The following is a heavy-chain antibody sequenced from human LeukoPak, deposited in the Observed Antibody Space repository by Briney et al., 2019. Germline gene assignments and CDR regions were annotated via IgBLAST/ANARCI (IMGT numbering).Heavy chain of an antibody. Sequence: PSETLSLTCTVPGGSISSYYWSWIRQPAGKGLEWIGRIYTSGSTNYNPSLKSRVTMSVDTSKNQFSLKLSSVTAADTAVYYCARSAKAAGYSLNNWGQGTLVTVSS. CDR1: GGSISSYY. CDR2: IYTSGST. D-gene: IGHD5-18*01. CDR3: ARSAKAAGYSLNN. J-gene: IGHJ4*02. V-gene: IGHV4-4*07.